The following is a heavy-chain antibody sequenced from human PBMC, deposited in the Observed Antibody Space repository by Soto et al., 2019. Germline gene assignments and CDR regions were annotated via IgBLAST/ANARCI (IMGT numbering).Heavy chain of an antibody. CDR3: ARGRDGFDI. CDR1: GFTFSSYV. Sequence: QVQLVESGGGVVQPGRSLRLSCASSGFTFSSYVMHWVRQAPGRGLEWVAVIWYDGINKYYADSVKGRFTISRDNSKNTLYLQMNSLRAEDTAVYYCARGRDGFDIWGQGTMVTVSS. J-gene: IGHJ3*02. V-gene: IGHV3-33*01. CDR2: IWYDGINK.